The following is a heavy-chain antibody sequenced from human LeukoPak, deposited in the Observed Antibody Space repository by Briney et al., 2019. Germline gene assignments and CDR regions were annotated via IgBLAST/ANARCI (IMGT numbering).Heavy chain of an antibody. D-gene: IGHD3-22*01. CDR1: GFTFSSYG. CDR3: AKDRSPYYYDSSGYGYFDY. V-gene: IGHV3-23*01. Sequence: PGGSLRLSCAASGFTFSSYGMSWVRQVPGKGLEGVSAISGSGGSTYYAYSVKGRFTISRDNSKNTLYLQMNSLRAEDPAVYYCAKDRSPYYYDSSGYGYFDYWGQGTLVTVSS. J-gene: IGHJ4*02. CDR2: ISGSGGST.